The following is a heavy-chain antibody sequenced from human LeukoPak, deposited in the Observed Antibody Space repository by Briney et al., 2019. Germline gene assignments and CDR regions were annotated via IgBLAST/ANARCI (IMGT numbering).Heavy chain of an antibody. J-gene: IGHJ4*02. CDR1: GYTFTSYD. Sequence: ASVKVSCTASGYTFTSYDINWVRQAPGQGLEWMGWMSPNSGNTGYAQKFQGRVTMTRDTSTSTVYMELSSLRSEDTAVYYCAREDMGAKYYWGQGTLVTVSS. V-gene: IGHV1-8*01. CDR3: AREDMGAKYY. CDR2: MSPNSGNT. D-gene: IGHD1-26*01.